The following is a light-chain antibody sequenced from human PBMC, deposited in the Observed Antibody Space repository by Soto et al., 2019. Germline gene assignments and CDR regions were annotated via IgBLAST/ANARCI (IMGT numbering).Light chain of an antibody. Sequence: QSALTQPASVSGSPGQSITLSCTGTSSDIGGYDYVSWYQRHPGKAPKLIIYDVNNRPSGVSNRFSGSKSGNTASLTISGLQAEDEADYYCTSYASGISHVVFGGGTKVTVL. CDR1: SSDIGGYDY. CDR2: DVN. V-gene: IGLV2-14*01. J-gene: IGLJ2*01. CDR3: TSYASGISHVV.